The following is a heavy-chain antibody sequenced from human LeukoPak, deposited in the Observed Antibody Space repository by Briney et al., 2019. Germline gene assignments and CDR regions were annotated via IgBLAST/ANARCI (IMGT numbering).Heavy chain of an antibody. Sequence: GESLKISCKGSGYSFTSYWIGWVRQMPGKGLEWMGIVYPGGSDTTYSPSFQGQVTISVDKSINTAYLQWSSLKASDTAMYYCAGHAVEYSTSYGMDVWGQGTTVTVSS. CDR2: VYPGGSDT. CDR3: AGHAVEYSTSYGMDV. J-gene: IGHJ6*02. CDR1: GYSFTSYW. D-gene: IGHD6-6*01. V-gene: IGHV5-51*01.